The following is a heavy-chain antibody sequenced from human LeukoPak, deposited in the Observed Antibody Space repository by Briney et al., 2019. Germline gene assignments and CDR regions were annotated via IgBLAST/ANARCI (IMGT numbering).Heavy chain of an antibody. J-gene: IGHJ6*02. CDR1: GYTFTSYG. V-gene: IGHV1-69*13. Sequence: ASVKVSCKASGYTFTSYGISWVRQAPGQGLEWMGGIIPIFGTANYAQKFQGRVTITADESTSTAYMELSSLRSEDTAVYYCARDTLARYYYYGMDVWGQGTTVTVSS. D-gene: IGHD2-15*01. CDR3: ARDTLARYYYYGMDV. CDR2: IIPIFGTA.